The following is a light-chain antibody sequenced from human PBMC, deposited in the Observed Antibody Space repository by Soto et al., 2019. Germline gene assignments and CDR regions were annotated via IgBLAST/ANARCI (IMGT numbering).Light chain of an antibody. CDR2: DVN. CDR1: SSDIGAYNF. V-gene: IGLV2-14*03. J-gene: IGLJ2*01. CDR3: TSCTTSTTMI. Sequence: QSVLTQPASVSGSPGQSITISCTGTSSDIGAYNFVSWYQQHPGKAPKLMLYDVNIRPSGVSNRFSGSKSGNTASLTISGLQAEDEADYYCTSCTTSTTMIFGGGTRSPS.